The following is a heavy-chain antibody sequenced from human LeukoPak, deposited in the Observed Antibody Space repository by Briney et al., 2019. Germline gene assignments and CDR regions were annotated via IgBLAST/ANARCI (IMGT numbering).Heavy chain of an antibody. CDR3: AREHFAATGTGWFDP. CDR2: ISDDGSSK. CDR1: GFTFSSYA. V-gene: IGHV3-30-3*01. D-gene: IGHD6-13*01. J-gene: IGHJ5*02. Sequence: GRSLRLSCAASGFTFSSYAIHWVRQAPGQGLEWVAVISDDGSSKYYSDSVKGRFTISRDNSKNMLYLHMNSLGTEDTAVYSCAREHFAATGTGWFDPWCQGTLVTVSS.